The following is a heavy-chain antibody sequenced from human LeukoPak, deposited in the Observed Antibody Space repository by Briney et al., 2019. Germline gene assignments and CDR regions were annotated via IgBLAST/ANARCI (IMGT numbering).Heavy chain of an antibody. CDR1: GGSISSSSYY. CDR3: ARDGRSITMVRGYGMDV. V-gene: IGHV4-61*01. Sequence: SETLSLTCTVSGGSISSSSYYWGWIRQPPGKGLEWIGDIYYSGSTNYNPSLKSRLIISLDTAKNQFSLRLSSVTAADTAVYYCARDGRSITMVRGYGMDVWGQGTTVTVSS. D-gene: IGHD3-10*01. CDR2: IYYSGST. J-gene: IGHJ6*02.